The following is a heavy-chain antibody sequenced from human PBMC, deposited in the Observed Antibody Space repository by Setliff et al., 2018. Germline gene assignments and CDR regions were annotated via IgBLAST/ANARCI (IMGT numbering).Heavy chain of an antibody. Sequence: GESLKISCEVSGVTFGSYWMSWVRQAPGKGLEWVATIKDGGTEKYYADSVKGRFTISRDNAKNSLYLQMNRLRAEDTALYYCAKDRSRDYDDSSGYDHWGQGTLVTVSS. D-gene: IGHD3-22*01. CDR1: GVTFGSYW. J-gene: IGHJ4*02. CDR3: AKDRSRDYDDSSGYDH. CDR2: IKDGGTEK. V-gene: IGHV3-7*03.